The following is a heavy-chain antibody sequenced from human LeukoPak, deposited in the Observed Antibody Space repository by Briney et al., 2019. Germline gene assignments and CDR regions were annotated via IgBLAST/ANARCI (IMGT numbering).Heavy chain of an antibody. CDR2: INPNSGGT. CDR1: GYTFTGNY. V-gene: IGHV1-2*02. J-gene: IGHJ3*01. Sequence: ASVKVSCRASGYTFTGNYIHWVRQAPGQGLEWMGWINPNSGGTKFAQRFQGRVSMTRDTSITTAYMDLSRLTSDDTAVYYCARGDRSSSILEAAFDLWGPGTVVSVSS. D-gene: IGHD6-6*01. CDR3: ARGDRSSSILEAAFDL.